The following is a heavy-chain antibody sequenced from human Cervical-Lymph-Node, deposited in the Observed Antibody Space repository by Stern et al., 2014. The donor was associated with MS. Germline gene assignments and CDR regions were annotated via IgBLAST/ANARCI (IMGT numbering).Heavy chain of an antibody. D-gene: IGHD6-13*01. Sequence: VQLVESGAEVKKPGESLKISCKGSGYSFTSYWIGWVRQMSGKGLEWMGIINPGDSETRYRPAFQGQVTISADQYISTAYLQWSSLKASDTAMYYCARLGAAAKPXXXDYWGQGTLVTVSS. CDR3: ARLGAAAKPXXXDY. V-gene: IGHV5-51*01. CDR2: INPGDSET. CDR1: GYSFTSYW. J-gene: IGHJ4*02.